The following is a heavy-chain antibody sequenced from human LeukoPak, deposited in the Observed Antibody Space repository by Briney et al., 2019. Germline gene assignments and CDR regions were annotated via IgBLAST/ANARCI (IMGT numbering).Heavy chain of an antibody. Sequence: GGSLRLSCAASGFTFSSYGMHWVRQAPGKGLEWVAFIRYDGSNKYYADSVKGRFTISRDNSKNTLDLQMNSLRAEDTALYYCAKKQIRGGLVPAAKYYYYYYMDVWGKGTTVTISS. V-gene: IGHV3-30*02. J-gene: IGHJ6*03. D-gene: IGHD2-2*01. CDR2: IRYDGSNK. CDR3: AKKQIRGGLVPAAKYYYYYYMDV. CDR1: GFTFSSYG.